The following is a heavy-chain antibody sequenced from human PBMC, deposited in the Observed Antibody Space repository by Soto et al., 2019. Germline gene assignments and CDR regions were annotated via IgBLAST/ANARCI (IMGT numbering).Heavy chain of an antibody. J-gene: IGHJ4*02. CDR2: IKWDASEK. CDR1: GFTFGSYW. CDR3: ARDDDYEANAFDY. Sequence: PGGSLRLSCAASGFTFGSYWMSWVRQAPGKGLEWLATIKWDASEKKYVDSVKGRFTMSRDNAKNSLYLQMDSLRAEDTAVYYCARDDDYEANAFDYWGPGTLVTVSS. V-gene: IGHV3-7*01. D-gene: IGHD3-22*01.